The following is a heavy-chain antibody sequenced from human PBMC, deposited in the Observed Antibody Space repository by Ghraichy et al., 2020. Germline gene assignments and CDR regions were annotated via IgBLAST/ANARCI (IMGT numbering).Heavy chain of an antibody. CDR2: ISWNSGSI. J-gene: IGHJ4*02. CDR3: AKDSSVAGAPTFDY. CDR1: GFTFDDYA. Sequence: GGSLRLSCAASGFTFDDYAMHWVRQAPGKGLEWVSGISWNSGSIGYADSVKGRFTISRDNAKNSLYLQMNSLRAEDTALYYCAKDSSVAGAPTFDYWGQGTLVTVSS. V-gene: IGHV3-9*01. D-gene: IGHD6-19*01.